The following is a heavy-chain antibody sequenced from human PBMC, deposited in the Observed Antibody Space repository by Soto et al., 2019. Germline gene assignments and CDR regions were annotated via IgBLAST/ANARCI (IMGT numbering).Heavy chain of an antibody. V-gene: IGHV4-31*03. CDR2: IYYSART. D-gene: IGHD2-15*01. CDR1: GDSISSEGYS. J-gene: IGHJ4*02. Sequence: SETLSITCTVSGDSISSEGYSWSWIRQHPGKGLEWIGYIYYSARTFYNPSLKSRVTMSIDTSKNHFSLKLTSVTAADTAVYYCAREHMASVAAPGKCFDYWGQGALVTVSS. CDR3: AREHMASVAAPGKCFDY.